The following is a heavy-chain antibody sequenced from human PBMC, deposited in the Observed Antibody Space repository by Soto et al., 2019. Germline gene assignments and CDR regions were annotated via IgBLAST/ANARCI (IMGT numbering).Heavy chain of an antibody. CDR1: GYTFTNYG. D-gene: IGHD3-10*01. CDR2: MSTDNAKA. Sequence: QVQLVQSGPEVKRPGASVKVSCKASGYTFTNYGINWVRQAPGQGLEWMGWMSTDNAKAHYAQNLQGRVTMYRETSTNTACVELRSLRSDDTAAYYCGRVVTSYYYMDVWGKGTTVTVSS. J-gene: IGHJ6*03. V-gene: IGHV1-18*04. CDR3: GRVVTSYYYMDV.